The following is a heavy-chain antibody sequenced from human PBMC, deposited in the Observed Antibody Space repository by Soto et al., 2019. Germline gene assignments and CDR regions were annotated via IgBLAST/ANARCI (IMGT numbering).Heavy chain of an antibody. CDR3: AQRSINISRGVSGIVY. Sequence: QITLKESGPTLVIPTQTLTLTCTFSGFSLNTGGMSVGWIRQPPGKALEWLALIYWDDDTRYSSSLKNRLTITKDTSANQVILRMTNMDPADTGTYYCAQRSINISRGVSGIVYWGQGTLVTVSS. CDR2: IYWDDDT. J-gene: IGHJ4*02. D-gene: IGHD3-10*01. CDR1: GFSLNTGGMS. V-gene: IGHV2-5*02.